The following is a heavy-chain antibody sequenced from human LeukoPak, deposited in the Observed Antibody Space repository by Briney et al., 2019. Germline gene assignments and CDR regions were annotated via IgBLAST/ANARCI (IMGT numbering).Heavy chain of an antibody. CDR2: INPSSGGT. Sequence: ASVKVSCKPSGYTFTGYYIHWVRQAPGQGLEWMGRINPSSGGTNNAQKFQDRVTMTRDTSLSTAYMELSRLRADDTAVYYCTRESPEDDFDIWGQGTMVTVSS. J-gene: IGHJ3*02. CDR1: GYTFTGYY. V-gene: IGHV1-2*06. CDR3: TRESPEDDFDI.